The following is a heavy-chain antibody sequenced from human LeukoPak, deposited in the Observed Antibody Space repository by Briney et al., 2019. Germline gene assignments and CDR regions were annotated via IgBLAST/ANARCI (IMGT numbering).Heavy chain of an antibody. CDR1: GFSFSNHY. CDR3: TRVIVAVPGYFDYFDF. Sequence: GGSLRLSCTASGFSFSNHYMRWIRQAPGKGLEWVANINEDGSNKWHLGSVKGRFTVSRDNARNSLYLQMNSLRVEDTAVYYCTRVIVAVPGYFDYFDFWGRGVLVTVSS. CDR2: INEDGSNK. J-gene: IGHJ4*02. V-gene: IGHV3-7*01. D-gene: IGHD6-19*01.